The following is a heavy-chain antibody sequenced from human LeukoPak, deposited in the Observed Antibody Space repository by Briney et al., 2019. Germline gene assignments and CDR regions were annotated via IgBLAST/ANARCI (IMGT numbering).Heavy chain of an antibody. CDR1: GYTFTSYG. D-gene: IGHD5-12*01. J-gene: IGHJ4*02. Sequence: ASVKVSFKASGYTFTSYGISWVRQAPGQGLEWMGWISAYNGNTNYAQKLQGRVTMTTDTSTSTAYMELRSLRSDDTAVYYCARDRERVVATMGYYWGQGTLVTVSS. V-gene: IGHV1-18*01. CDR2: ISAYNGNT. CDR3: ARDRERVVATMGYY.